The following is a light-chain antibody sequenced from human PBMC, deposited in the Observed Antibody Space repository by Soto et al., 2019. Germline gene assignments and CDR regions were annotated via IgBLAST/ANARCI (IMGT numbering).Light chain of an antibody. CDR1: QSVSSN. Sequence: EIVMTQSPATLPVSPGERATLSCRASQSVSSNLAWYQQKPGQAPRLLIYGASTRATGIPARFSGSGSRTEFPITISSLQSEDFAVYYWQQYNNWPPYTFGQGTKLEIK. J-gene: IGKJ2*01. CDR3: QQYNNWPPYT. CDR2: GAS. V-gene: IGKV3-15*01.